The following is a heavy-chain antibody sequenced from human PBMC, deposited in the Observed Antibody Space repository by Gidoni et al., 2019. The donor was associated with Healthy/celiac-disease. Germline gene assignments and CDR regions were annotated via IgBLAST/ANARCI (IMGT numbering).Heavy chain of an antibody. D-gene: IGHD3-10*01. Sequence: QVQLVESGGGVVQPGRSLRLSCAASGFTFRSYAMHWVRQDPGKGLEWVAVISYDGSNKYYADSVKGRFTISRDNSKNTLYLQMNSLRAEDTAVYYCARDRSRGSGSYYSGGFDYWGQGTLVTVSS. J-gene: IGHJ4*02. V-gene: IGHV3-30*04. CDR1: GFTFRSYA. CDR2: ISYDGSNK. CDR3: ARDRSRGSGSYYSGGFDY.